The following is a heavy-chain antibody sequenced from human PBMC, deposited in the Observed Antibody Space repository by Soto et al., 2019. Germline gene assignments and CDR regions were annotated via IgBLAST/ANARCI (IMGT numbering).Heavy chain of an antibody. J-gene: IGHJ4*02. V-gene: IGHV3-15*05. D-gene: IGHD1-26*01. CDR3: STDEWE. CDR2: IKSKVHGETT. CDR1: GFNFSNGW. Sequence: EVQLVESGGGLVKPGGSLRLSCAASGFNFSNGWMSWVRQAPGKGLEWVGRIKSKVHGETTDYAAHVKGRFTISIDDSKNTLYLQMHSLQTEDTAVYYCSTDEWEWGQGTLVTVSS.